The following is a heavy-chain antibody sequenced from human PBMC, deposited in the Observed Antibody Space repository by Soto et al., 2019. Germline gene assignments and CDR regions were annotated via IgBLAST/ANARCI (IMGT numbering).Heavy chain of an antibody. D-gene: IGHD2-15*01. CDR2: INTYNGSS. CDR1: GYTFTRSG. V-gene: IGHV1-18*01. Sequence: ASVKVSCKASGYTFTRSGISWVRQAPGQGPEWMGWINTYNGSSNYAQKFQGRVTMTTDTSTNTAYMELRSLTSDDTAVYYCARDCTGGSCFCIYWGQGTLVTVSS. J-gene: IGHJ4*02. CDR3: ARDCTGGSCFCIY.